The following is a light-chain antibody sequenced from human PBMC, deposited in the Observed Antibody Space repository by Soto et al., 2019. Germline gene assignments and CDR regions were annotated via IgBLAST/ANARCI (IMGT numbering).Light chain of an antibody. Sequence: IVLTQSPGTLSLSPGERATLSCRASQSVSSSYLAWYQHKPGQAPRLLISGTSSRATGIPDRFSGSGAGTDFTLTISRLEPEDFAVYYCQQYGSSPETFGQGTKVDIK. CDR2: GTS. V-gene: IGKV3-20*01. CDR1: QSVSSSY. CDR3: QQYGSSPET. J-gene: IGKJ1*01.